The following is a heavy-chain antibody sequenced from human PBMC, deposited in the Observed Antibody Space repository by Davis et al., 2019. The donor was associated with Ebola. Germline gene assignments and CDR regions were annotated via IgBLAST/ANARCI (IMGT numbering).Heavy chain of an antibody. CDR2: IYPGDSDT. CDR1: GYTFTSYW. V-gene: IGHV5-51*01. CDR3: ARRRASDTTDY. Sequence: GESLKISCKGSGYTFTSYWIGWVRQIPGKGLEWMGIIYPGDSDTRYSPSFQGQVTISADKSITTVYLQWSSLKASDTAMYYCARRRASDTTDYWGQGTLVTVSS. D-gene: IGHD1-14*01. J-gene: IGHJ4*02.